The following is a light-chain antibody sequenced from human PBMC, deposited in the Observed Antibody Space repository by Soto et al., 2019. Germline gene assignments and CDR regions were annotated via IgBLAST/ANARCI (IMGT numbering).Light chain of an antibody. J-gene: IGKJ4*01. CDR2: GAS. CDR1: QSVSSSY. CDR3: QQYGDSFT. V-gene: IGKV3-20*01. Sequence: EIVLTQSPGTLSLSPGERATLSCRASQSVSSSYLAWHQQKPGQAPRLLVYGASNRATGIPDRFSGSGSGTDFTLTISRLEPEDFAVYYCQQYGDSFTFGGGTKVELK.